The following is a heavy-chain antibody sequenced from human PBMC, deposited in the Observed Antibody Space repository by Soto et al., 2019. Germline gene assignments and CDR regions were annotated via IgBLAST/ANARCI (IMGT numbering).Heavy chain of an antibody. J-gene: IGHJ6*02. CDR1: GFTFSSYW. CDR3: ARDLYGMDV. V-gene: IGHV3-7*01. CDR2: IKQDGSEE. Sequence: PGESLKLSCAASGFTFSSYWMSWVRQAPGKGLEWVANIKQDGSEEYYVDSVKGRFTISRDNAKNSLYLQMNSLRAEDTAVYYCARDLYGMDVWGQGTTVTVSS.